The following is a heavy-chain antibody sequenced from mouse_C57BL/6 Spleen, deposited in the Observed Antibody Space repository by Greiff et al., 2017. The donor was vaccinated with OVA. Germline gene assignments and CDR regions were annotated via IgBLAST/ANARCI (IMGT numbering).Heavy chain of an antibody. Sequence: VQLQQSGTELVKPGASVTLSCKASGYTFTSYWMHWVKQRPGQGLEWIGNINPSNGGTNYNEKFKSKATLTADTSSSTAYLRLSSLTSEDSAVCYCATKDGLRSYDWYFDVWGTGTTVTVSS. CDR3: ATKDGLRSYDWYFDV. CDR1: GYTFTSYW. CDR2: INPSNGGT. D-gene: IGHD1-1*01. V-gene: IGHV1-53*01. J-gene: IGHJ1*03.